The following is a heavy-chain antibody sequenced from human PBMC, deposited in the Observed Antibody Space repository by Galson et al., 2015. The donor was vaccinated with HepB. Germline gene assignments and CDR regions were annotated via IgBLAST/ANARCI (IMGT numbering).Heavy chain of an antibody. D-gene: IGHD3-3*01. Sequence: SETLSLTCTLSGVSISGYHWSWIRQSPGKGLEWIGYIYNSGDTSYNPSLKSRVTMSIETSKNHFSLRLTSVTAADTGMYFCAGQDITIFPNKWFDPWGQGTLVTVSS. J-gene: IGHJ5*02. V-gene: IGHV4-59*01. CDR1: GVSISGYH. CDR3: AGQDITIFPNKWFDP. CDR2: IYNSGDT.